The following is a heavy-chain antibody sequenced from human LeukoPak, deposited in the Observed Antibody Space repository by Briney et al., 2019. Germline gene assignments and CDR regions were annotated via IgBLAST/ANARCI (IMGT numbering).Heavy chain of an antibody. D-gene: IGHD3-10*02. CDR2: ISGGGDTT. J-gene: IGHJ4*02. CDR3: AKYVGGFGWTIDY. CDR1: GFTFSSYA. Sequence: GGSLRLSCAASGFTFSSYAMSWVRQAPGKGLEWVSAISGGGDTTYYADSVRGRFTISRDNSKNTLYLQMNSLRAADTAIYYCAKYVGGFGWTIDYWGQGTLVTVSS. V-gene: IGHV3-23*01.